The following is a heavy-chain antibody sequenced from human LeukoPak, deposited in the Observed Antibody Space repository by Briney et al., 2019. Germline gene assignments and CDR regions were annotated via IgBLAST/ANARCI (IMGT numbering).Heavy chain of an antibody. CDR1: GFTFTSYA. D-gene: IGHD3-9*01. V-gene: IGHV3-23*01. J-gene: IGHJ4*02. Sequence: HPGGSLRLSCAASGFTFTSYAMSWVRQAPGKGVEWVSGISGSGGSTYYADSVKGRFTISRDNSKNTLYLQMNSLRAEDTAVYYCAKYLGGYFDWLLPGGYFDYWGQGTLVTVSS. CDR3: AKYLGGYFDWLLPGGYFDY. CDR2: ISGSGGST.